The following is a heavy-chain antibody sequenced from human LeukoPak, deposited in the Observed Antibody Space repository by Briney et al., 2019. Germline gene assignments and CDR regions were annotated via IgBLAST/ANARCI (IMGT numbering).Heavy chain of an antibody. V-gene: IGHV1-2*02. CDR1: GYTFTGYY. Sequence: ASVKVSCKASGYTFTGYYMHWVRQAPGQGFEWMGWINPNSGGTNYAQKFQGRVTMTRDTSISTAYMELSRLRSDDTAVYYCARDKGQQLVQYAFDIWGQGTMVTVSS. D-gene: IGHD6-13*01. CDR3: ARDKGQQLVQYAFDI. J-gene: IGHJ3*02. CDR2: INPNSGGT.